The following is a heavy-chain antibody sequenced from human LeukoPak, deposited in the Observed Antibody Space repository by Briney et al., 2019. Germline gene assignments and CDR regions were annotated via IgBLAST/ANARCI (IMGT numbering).Heavy chain of an antibody. V-gene: IGHV3-23*01. J-gene: IGHJ3*02. Sequence: GGSLRLSCAATGFTFSNYAMSWVRQAPVKGLEWVSGVSGESGSAYYADSVKGRFTISRDNFQNTLYLRMNSLRAEDTAVYYCVKERVRCSNTACYPDAFDIWGQGTMVTVSS. CDR1: GFTFSNYA. CDR2: VSGESGSA. CDR3: VKERVRCSNTACYPDAFDI. D-gene: IGHD2-2*01.